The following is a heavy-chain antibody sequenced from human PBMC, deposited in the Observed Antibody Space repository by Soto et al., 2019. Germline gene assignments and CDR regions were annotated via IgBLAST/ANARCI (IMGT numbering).Heavy chain of an antibody. CDR2: IWYDGSNK. V-gene: IGHV3-33*01. J-gene: IGHJ6*02. D-gene: IGHD3-10*01. CDR3: ARDGPYSSLLWFEATAGYYGMDV. Sequence: PGGSLRLSCAASGFTFSSYGMHWVRQAPGKGLEWVAVIWYDGSNKYYADSVKGRFTISRDNSKNTLYLQMNSLRAEDTAVYYCARDGPYSSLLWFEATAGYYGMDVWGQGTTVTVSS. CDR1: GFTFSSYG.